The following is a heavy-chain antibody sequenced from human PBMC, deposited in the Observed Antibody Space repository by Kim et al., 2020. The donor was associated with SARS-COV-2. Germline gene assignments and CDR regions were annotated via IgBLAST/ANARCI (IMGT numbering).Heavy chain of an antibody. J-gene: IGHJ4*02. V-gene: IGHV4-39*01. CDR1: GGSVSSSGYY. CDR3: ARLAGHCDTTSCPWDY. CDR2: IFPNGIT. D-gene: IGHD3-22*01. Sequence: SETLSLTCTVSGGSVSSSGYYWSWIRQPPGKALEWIGTIFPNGITHYNPSLKSRLTISIDTSKNQFSLRLSSVTAADTAVHYCARLAGHCDTTSCPWDYWGQGTLVTVSS.